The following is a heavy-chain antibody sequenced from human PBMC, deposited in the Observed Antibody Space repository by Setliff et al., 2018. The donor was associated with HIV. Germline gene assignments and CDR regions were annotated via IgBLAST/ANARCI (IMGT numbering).Heavy chain of an antibody. V-gene: IGHV4-61*02. CDR3: VRSGCNGNICYDSRGWLDS. CDR2: IYTRGST. D-gene: IGHD5-12*01. CDR1: GGSIDSGNYD. Sequence: PSETLSFTCTVSGGSIDSGNYDWNWVRQPGGKGLEWIGRIYTRGSTKYSPTFESRVTMSLDTSKNQFSLNLRSVTAADTALYYCVRSGCNGNICYDSRGWLDSWGQGTQVTVSS. J-gene: IGHJ5*01.